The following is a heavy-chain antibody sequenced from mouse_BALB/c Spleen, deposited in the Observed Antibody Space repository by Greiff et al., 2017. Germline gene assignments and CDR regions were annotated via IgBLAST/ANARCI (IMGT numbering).Heavy chain of an antibody. D-gene: IGHD2-4*01. CDR2: ISNLAYSI. Sequence: DVHLVESGGGLVQPGGSRKLSCAASGFTFSDYGMAWVRQAPGKGPEWVAFISNLAYSIYYADTVTGRFTISRENAKNTLYLEMSSLRSEDTAMYYCAATMIGAWFAYWGQGTLVTVSA. V-gene: IGHV5-15*02. CDR1: GFTFSDYG. CDR3: AATMIGAWFAY. J-gene: IGHJ3*01.